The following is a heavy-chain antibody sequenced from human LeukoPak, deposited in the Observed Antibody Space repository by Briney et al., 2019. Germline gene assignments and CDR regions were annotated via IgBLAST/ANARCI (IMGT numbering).Heavy chain of an antibody. J-gene: IGHJ3*02. V-gene: IGHV3-48*01. CDR2: ISSSSSTI. Sequence: QAGGSLRLSCAASGFTFSSYSMNWVRQAPGKGLEWVSYISSSSSTIYCADSVKGRFTISRDNAKNSLYLQMNSLRAEDTAVYYCARVRGYCSSTSCDPDAFDIWGQGTMVTVSS. CDR1: GFTFSSYS. CDR3: ARVRGYCSSTSCDPDAFDI. D-gene: IGHD2-2*03.